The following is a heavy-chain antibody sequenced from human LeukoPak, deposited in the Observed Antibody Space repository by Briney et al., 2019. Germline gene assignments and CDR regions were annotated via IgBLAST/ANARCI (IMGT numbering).Heavy chain of an antibody. D-gene: IGHD2-21*02. CDR3: ARGPIFAYCGGDCPGLGAFDI. Sequence: ASVKVSCKASGYTFTGYYMHWVRQAPGQGLEWMGWINPNSGGTNYAQKFQGRVTMTRDTSISTAYMELSRLRSDDTAVYYCARGPIFAYCGGDCPGLGAFDIWGQGTMVTVSS. J-gene: IGHJ3*02. V-gene: IGHV1-2*02. CDR2: INPNSGGT. CDR1: GYTFTGYY.